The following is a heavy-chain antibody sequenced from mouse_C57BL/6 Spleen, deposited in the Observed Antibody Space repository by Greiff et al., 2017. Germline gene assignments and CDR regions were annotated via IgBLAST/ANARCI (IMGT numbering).Heavy chain of an antibody. CDR1: GYTFTSYW. CDR3: ARKDGDYGSSWYGY. J-gene: IGHJ3*01. V-gene: IGHV1-55*01. CDR2: IYPGSGST. D-gene: IGHD2-2*01. Sequence: QVQLQQPGAELVKPGASVKMSCKASGYTFTSYWITWVKQRPGQGLEWIGDIYPGSGSTNYNEKFKSKATLTVDTSSSTAYMQLSSLTSEDSAVYDCARKDGDYGSSWYGYWGQGPLVTVSA.